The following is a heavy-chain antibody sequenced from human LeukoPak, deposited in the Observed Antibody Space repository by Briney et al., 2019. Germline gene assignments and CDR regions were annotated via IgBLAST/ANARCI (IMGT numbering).Heavy chain of an antibody. Sequence: GGSLRLSCAASGFTFSSYSMNWVRQAPGKGLEWVSSISSSSSYIYYADSVKGRFTISRDNAKNSLYLQMNSLRAEDTAVYYCARDILCSGGSCYSSYNWFDPWGQGTPVTVSS. CDR1: GFTFSSYS. CDR3: ARDILCSGGSCYSSYNWFDP. J-gene: IGHJ5*02. D-gene: IGHD2-15*01. CDR2: ISSSSSYI. V-gene: IGHV3-21*01.